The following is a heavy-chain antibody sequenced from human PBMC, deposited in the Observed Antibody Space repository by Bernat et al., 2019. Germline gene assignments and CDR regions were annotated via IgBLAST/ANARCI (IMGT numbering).Heavy chain of an antibody. J-gene: IGHJ6*02. CDR2: IGSGGTI. D-gene: IGHD6-13*01. CDR3: ARAYSSNWYDY. Sequence: EVQLVESGGGLVQPGGSLRLSCAASGFTFSTYSMNWVRQAPGKGLEWVSYIGSGGTINYADSVKGRFTISRDNAKNSVYLQMNSLRAEDSAVYYCARAYSSNWYDYWGQGTTVTVSS. CDR1: GFTFSTYS. V-gene: IGHV3-48*01.